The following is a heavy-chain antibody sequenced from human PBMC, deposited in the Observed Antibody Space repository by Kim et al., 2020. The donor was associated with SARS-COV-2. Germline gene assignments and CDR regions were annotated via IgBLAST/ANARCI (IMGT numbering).Heavy chain of an antibody. J-gene: IGHJ4*02. V-gene: IGHV3-48*03. Sequence: GGSLRLSCAASGFTFSSYEMNWVRQAPGKGLEWVSYISSSGSTIYYADSVKGRFTISRDNAKNSLYLQMNSLRAEDTAVYYCARDLGRDSGSYQGSPFDYWGQGTLVTVSS. CDR3: ARDLGRDSGSYQGSPFDY. D-gene: IGHD1-26*01. CDR2: ISSSGSTI. CDR1: GFTFSSYE.